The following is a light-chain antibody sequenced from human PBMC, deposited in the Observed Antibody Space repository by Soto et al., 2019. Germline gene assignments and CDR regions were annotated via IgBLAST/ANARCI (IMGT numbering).Light chain of an antibody. CDR1: QSLLHSNGYNY. CDR3: MQALQTPYT. V-gene: IGKV2-28*01. J-gene: IGKJ2*01. Sequence: DIVMTQSPLSLPVTPGEPASISCRSSQSLLHSNGYNYLDWYLQKPGQSPQLLIYLGSNRASGVPDRFSGSGSGTDFTLTISRVEAEDVRVYYCMQALQTPYTFGQGTKLEIK. CDR2: LGS.